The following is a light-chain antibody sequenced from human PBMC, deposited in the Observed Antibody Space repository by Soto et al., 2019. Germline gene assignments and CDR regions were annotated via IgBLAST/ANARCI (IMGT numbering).Light chain of an antibody. Sequence: AIQMTQSPSSLSASVGDRVTITCRASQAIKNDLAWYQQKPGKAPNLLIYAASTLQSGVPSRFSGSGFGTDFTLTISSLQPESFAAYYCLQDNNYPLTFGGGTKVEIK. CDR3: LQDNNYPLT. CDR1: QAIKND. V-gene: IGKV1-6*01. J-gene: IGKJ4*01. CDR2: AAS.